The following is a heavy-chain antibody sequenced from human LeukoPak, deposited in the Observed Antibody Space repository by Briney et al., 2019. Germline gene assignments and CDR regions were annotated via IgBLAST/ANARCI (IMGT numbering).Heavy chain of an antibody. Sequence: KPSETLSLTCTVSGGSISSYYWSWIRQPPGKGLEWIGYIYYSGSTNYNPSLKSRVTISVDTSKNQFSLKLSSVTAADTAVYYCARSSYGDYHYWGQGTLVTVSS. CDR2: IYYSGST. D-gene: IGHD4-17*01. CDR1: GGSISSYY. J-gene: IGHJ4*02. V-gene: IGHV4-59*01. CDR3: ARSSYGDYHY.